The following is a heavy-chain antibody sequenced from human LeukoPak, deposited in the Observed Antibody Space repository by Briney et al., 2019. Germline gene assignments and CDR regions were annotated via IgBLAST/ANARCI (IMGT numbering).Heavy chain of an antibody. CDR2: IYSGGST. Sequence: GGSLRLSCAASGFTVSSNYMSWVRQAPGKGLEWVSVIYSGGSTYYADSVKGRFTISRDNSKNTLYLQMNSLRAEDTAVYYCAKDDSSGYYSARFDYWGQGTLVTVSS. CDR3: AKDDSSGYYSARFDY. CDR1: GFTVSSNY. D-gene: IGHD3-22*01. V-gene: IGHV3-66*01. J-gene: IGHJ4*02.